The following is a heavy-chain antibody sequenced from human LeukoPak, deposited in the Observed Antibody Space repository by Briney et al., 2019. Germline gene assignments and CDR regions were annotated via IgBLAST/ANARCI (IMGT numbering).Heavy chain of an antibody. V-gene: IGHV3-11*04. CDR2: ISSSGSTI. CDR3: ARAIVGATSWFDP. Sequence: KTGGSLRLSCAASGFNFRDYYMSWIRQAPGKGLEWVSYISSSGSTIYYADSVKGRFTISRDNAKNSLYLQMNSLRAEDTAVYYCARAIVGATSWFDPWGQGTLVTVSS. D-gene: IGHD1-26*01. CDR1: GFNFRDYY. J-gene: IGHJ5*02.